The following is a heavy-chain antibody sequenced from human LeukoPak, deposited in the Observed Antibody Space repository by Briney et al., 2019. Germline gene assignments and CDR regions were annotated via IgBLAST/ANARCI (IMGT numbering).Heavy chain of an antibody. D-gene: IGHD3-10*01. J-gene: IGHJ3*02. V-gene: IGHV4-59*01. CDR3: ARSYYGSGSYYAFNI. CDR1: GGYISTYY. Sequence: SETLSLTCTVSGGYISTYYWTWIRQPPGKGLVWIGYIYYSGSTNYNPSLKSRVTISVDTSKNQFSLKLSSVTAADTAVYYCARSYYGSGSYYAFNIWGQGTMVTVSS. CDR2: IYYSGST.